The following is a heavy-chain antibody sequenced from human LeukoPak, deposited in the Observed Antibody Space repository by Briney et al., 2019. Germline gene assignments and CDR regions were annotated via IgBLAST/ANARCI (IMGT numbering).Heavy chain of an antibody. D-gene: IGHD5-12*01. Sequence: SETLSLTCTVSGNSFGDYYWSWIRQPAGKGLEWIGRIYTSGSTTYNPSLKSRVTMSVDTSKSQFSLNLMSVTAADTAVYYCARKWATIVNYFDYWGQGTLVTVSS. V-gene: IGHV4-4*07. CDR1: GNSFGDYY. CDR2: IYTSGST. CDR3: ARKWATIVNYFDY. J-gene: IGHJ4*02.